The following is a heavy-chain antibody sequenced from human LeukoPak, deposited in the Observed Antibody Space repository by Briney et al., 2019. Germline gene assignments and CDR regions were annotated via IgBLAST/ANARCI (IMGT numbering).Heavy chain of an antibody. Sequence: GGSLRLSCAASGFTFRNYWMSWVRQAPGKGLEWVANIKEDGSEKYYVDSVKGRFTISRDSAKNSLYLQMNSLRVEDTAVYYCARDHNYGSDYWGQGTLVTASS. V-gene: IGHV3-7*03. CDR2: IKEDGSEK. CDR3: ARDHNYGSDY. D-gene: IGHD5-18*01. CDR1: GFTFRNYW. J-gene: IGHJ4*02.